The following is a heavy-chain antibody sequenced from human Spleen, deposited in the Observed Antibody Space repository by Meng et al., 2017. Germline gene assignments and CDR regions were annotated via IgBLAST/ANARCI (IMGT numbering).Heavy chain of an antibody. V-gene: IGHV1-2*06. J-gene: IGHJ4*02. Sequence: ASVKVSCKASGYTFPDYWLHWVRRAPGQGLEWMGRINPKSGDTHYAQRFQGRVTMTGDTSISTAYMELSGLRSDDTAMYYCARDEDISAAGYLLGDFWGQGTLVTVSS. CDR1: GYTFPDYW. CDR2: INPKSGDT. D-gene: IGHD6-13*01. CDR3: ARDEDISAAGYLLGDF.